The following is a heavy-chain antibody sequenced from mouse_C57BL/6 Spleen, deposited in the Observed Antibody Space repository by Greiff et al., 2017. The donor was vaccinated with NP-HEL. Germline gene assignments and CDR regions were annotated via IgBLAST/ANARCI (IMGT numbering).Heavy chain of an antibody. CDR3: ASGGDYGNYHGY. J-gene: IGHJ2*01. V-gene: IGHV1-26*01. CDR1: GYTFTDYY. CDR2: INPNNGGT. Sequence: VQLQQSGPELVKPGASVKISCKASGYTFTDYYMNWVKQSHGKSLEWIGDINPNNGGTSYNQKFKGKATLTVDKSSSTAYMELRSLTSEDSAVYYCASGGDYGNYHGYWGQGTTLTVSS. D-gene: IGHD2-1*01.